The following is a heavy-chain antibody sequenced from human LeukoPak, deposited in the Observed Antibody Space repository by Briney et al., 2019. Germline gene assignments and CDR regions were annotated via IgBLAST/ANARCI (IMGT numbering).Heavy chain of an antibody. D-gene: IGHD2-2*01. CDR1: GFTFSKFA. Sequence: PGGSLRLSCVASGFTFSKFAVSWVRQAPGKGLEWVSSISASGGKTYDADSVKGRFTISRDKSKNTFYLDMNSLRADDTAVYYCAKTFGTIDPFEYWGQGTLVTVSS. J-gene: IGHJ4*02. V-gene: IGHV3-23*01. CDR3: AKTFGTIDPFEY. CDR2: ISASGGKT.